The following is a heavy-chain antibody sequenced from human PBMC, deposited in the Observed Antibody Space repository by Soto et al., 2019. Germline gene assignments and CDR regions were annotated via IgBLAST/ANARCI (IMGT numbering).Heavy chain of an antibody. J-gene: IGHJ5*02. V-gene: IGHV3-23*01. D-gene: IGHD1-7*01. CDR1: GFTFSSYA. CDR3: AKDLSGITGTGVDP. Sequence: EVQLLESGGGLVQPGGSLRLSCAASGFTFSSYAMSWVRQAPGKGLEWVSAMSGSGGSTYYADSVKGRFTISRDNSKNTLYLQMNSLRAEDTAVYYCAKDLSGITGTGVDPWGQGTLSPSPQ. CDR2: MSGSGGST.